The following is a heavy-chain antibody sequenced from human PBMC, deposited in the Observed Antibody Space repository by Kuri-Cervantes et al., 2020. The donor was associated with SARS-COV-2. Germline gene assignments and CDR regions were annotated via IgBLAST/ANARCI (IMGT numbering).Heavy chain of an antibody. CDR1: GYSFTNYW. J-gene: IGHJ6*03. V-gene: IGHV5-51*01. CDR3: ARRAYGEQVDYYYMDV. D-gene: IGHD4-17*01. CDR2: IYPGDSDT. Sequence: GGSLRLSCKGSGYSFTNYWIAWVRQMPGKGLEWMGIIYPGDSDTKYRPSFQGQVTISADKSISTAFLQWSSLKASDTAMYYCARRAYGEQVDYYYMDVWGKGTTVHRLL.